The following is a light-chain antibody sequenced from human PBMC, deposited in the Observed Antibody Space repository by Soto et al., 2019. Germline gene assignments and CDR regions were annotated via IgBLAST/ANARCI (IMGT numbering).Light chain of an antibody. Sequence: IVITQSPATLSXXXGXXXTXXXRASQSVSSSYLAWYQQKPGQAPRLLIYGASSRATGIPARFSGSGSGTDFTLTISSLQSEDFAVYYCQQYDNWPWTFGQGTKVDI. V-gene: IGKV3D-15*01. CDR2: GAS. CDR1: QSVSSSY. J-gene: IGKJ1*01. CDR3: QQYDNWPWT.